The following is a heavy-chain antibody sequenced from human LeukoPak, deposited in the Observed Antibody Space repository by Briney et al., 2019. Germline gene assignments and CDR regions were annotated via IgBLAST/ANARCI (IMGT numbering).Heavy chain of an antibody. CDR1: GGSINSYF. J-gene: IGHJ4*02. Sequence: SETLSLTCTVSGGSINSYFWSWIRQPPGKGLEWIGYIHSSGSTNYNPSLKSRVTMSVDTSKNHFSLKLSSVTAADTAVYYCARHLRGATIYYDYWGQGTLVTVSS. CDR3: ARHLRGATIYYDY. V-gene: IGHV4-59*08. D-gene: IGHD1-26*01. CDR2: IHSSGST.